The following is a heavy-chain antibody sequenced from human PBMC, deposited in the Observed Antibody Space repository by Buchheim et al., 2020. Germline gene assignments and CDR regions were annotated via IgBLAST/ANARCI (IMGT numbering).Heavy chain of an antibody. CDR3: AKPPMVRGVILSYFDY. CDR1: GFTFSSYA. CDR2: ISGSGGST. D-gene: IGHD3-10*01. Sequence: EVQLLESGGGLVQPGGSLRLSCAASGFTFSSYAMSWVRQAPGKGLEWVSAISGSGGSTYYAASVKGRFTISSANSKNTLYLQMNSLRAEDTAVYYCAKPPMVRGVILSYFDYWGQGTL. J-gene: IGHJ4*02. V-gene: IGHV3-23*01.